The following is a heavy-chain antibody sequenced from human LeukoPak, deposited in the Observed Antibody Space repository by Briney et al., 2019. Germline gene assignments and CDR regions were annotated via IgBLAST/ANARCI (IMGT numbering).Heavy chain of an antibody. CDR3: ARRRIMITFGGDIVTTYFDY. CDR1: GGSFSGHY. J-gene: IGHJ4*02. Sequence: PSETLSLTCAVYGGSFSGHYWSWIRQPRGKGLEWIGEINHSGSTNYNPSLKSRVTISVDTSKNQFSLKLSSVTAADTAVYYCARRRIMITFGGDIVTTYFDYWGQGTLVTVSS. CDR2: INHSGST. V-gene: IGHV4-34*01. D-gene: IGHD3-16*02.